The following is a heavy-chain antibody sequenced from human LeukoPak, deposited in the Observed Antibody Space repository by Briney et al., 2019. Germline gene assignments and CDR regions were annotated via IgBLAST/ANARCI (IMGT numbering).Heavy chain of an antibody. V-gene: IGHV1-69*04. Sequence: ASVKVSCKASGGTFSSYAISWVRQAPGQGLEWMGRIIPILGIANYAQKFQGRVTITADKSTSTAYMELSSLRSEDTAVYYCARDVVEMATIPSTWGQGALVTVSS. J-gene: IGHJ5*02. CDR2: IIPILGIA. CDR1: GGTFSSYA. D-gene: IGHD5-24*01. CDR3: ARDVVEMATIPST.